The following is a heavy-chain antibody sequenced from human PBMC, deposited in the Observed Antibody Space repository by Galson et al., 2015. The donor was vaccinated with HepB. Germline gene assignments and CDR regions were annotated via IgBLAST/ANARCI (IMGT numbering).Heavy chain of an antibody. CDR1: GLTFDDYA. Sequence: SLRLSCAASGLTFDDYAMHWVRQAPGKGLEWVSGISWKSDNVGYADSVKGRFTISRDNAKNSLYLQMNSLRAEDTALYYCAKDYSSAYSNLNFDYWGQGTLVTVSS. CDR2: ISWKSDNV. D-gene: IGHD3-22*01. V-gene: IGHV3-9*01. J-gene: IGHJ4*02. CDR3: AKDYSSAYSNLNFDY.